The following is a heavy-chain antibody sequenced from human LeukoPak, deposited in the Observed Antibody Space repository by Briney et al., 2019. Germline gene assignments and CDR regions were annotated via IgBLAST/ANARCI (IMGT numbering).Heavy chain of an antibody. D-gene: IGHD5-18*01. V-gene: IGHV4-30-4*08. Sequence: PSQTLSLTCTVSGGSISSGDYYWSWIRQPPGKGLEWIGYIYYSGSTYYNPSLKSRVTISVDTSKNQFSLKLSSVTAADTAVYYCARVGLGYGYFDYWGQGTLVTVSS. J-gene: IGHJ4*02. CDR1: GGSISSGDYY. CDR3: ARVGLGYGYFDY. CDR2: IYYSGST.